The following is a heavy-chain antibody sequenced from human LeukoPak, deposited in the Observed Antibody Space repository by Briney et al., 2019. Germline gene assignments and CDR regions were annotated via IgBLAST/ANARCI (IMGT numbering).Heavy chain of an antibody. CDR2: IKQDGSEK. J-gene: IGHJ3*02. CDR1: GFTFSSYW. V-gene: IGHV3-7*03. Sequence: GGSLRLSCAASGFTFSSYWMSWVRQAPGKGLEWVANIKQDGSEKYYVDSVKGRFTISRDNAKNSLYLQMNSLRAEDTAAYYCASFWGPLDAFGIWGQGTMVTVSS. CDR3: ASFWGPLDAFGI. D-gene: IGHD3-16*01.